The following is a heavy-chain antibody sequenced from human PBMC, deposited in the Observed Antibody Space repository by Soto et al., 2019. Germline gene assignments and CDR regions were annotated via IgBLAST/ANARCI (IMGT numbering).Heavy chain of an antibody. D-gene: IGHD3-10*01. CDR2: IYPGDSDT. V-gene: IGHV5-51*01. J-gene: IGHJ4*02. CDR3: ARHSPSLWFGELLLPFPDY. Sequence: PGESLKISCKGSGYSFTSYWIGWVRQMPGKGLEWMGIIYPGDSDTRYSPSFQGQVTISADKSISTAYLQWSSLKASDTAMYYCARHSPSLWFGELLLPFPDYWGQGTLVTVSS. CDR1: GYSFTSYW.